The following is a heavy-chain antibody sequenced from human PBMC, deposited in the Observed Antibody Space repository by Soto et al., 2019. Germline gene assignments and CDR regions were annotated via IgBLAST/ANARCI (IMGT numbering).Heavy chain of an antibody. V-gene: IGHV3-64D*08. CDR1: GFTFSSYA. CDR3: VKEFIAVAGMWDY. CDR2: ISSNGGST. J-gene: IGHJ4*02. D-gene: IGHD6-19*01. Sequence: GGSLRLSCSASGFTFSSYAMHWVRQAPGKGLEYVSAISSNGGSTYYADSVKGRFTISRDNSKNTLYLQMSSLRAEDTAVYYCVKEFIAVAGMWDYWGQGTLVTVSS.